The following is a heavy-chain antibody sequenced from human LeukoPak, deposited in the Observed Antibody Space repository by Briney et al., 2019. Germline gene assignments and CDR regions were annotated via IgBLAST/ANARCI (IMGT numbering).Heavy chain of an antibody. J-gene: IGHJ3*02. D-gene: IGHD4-17*01. Sequence: SETLSLTCAVSGDSFSIHYWTWIRQPPGGGREGIGYISYMGTTNYNPSLKSRVTISIDTSKNQFSLKLSSVTTADTAVYYCARDLVTVTKGFDIWGLGTMVSVSS. CDR3: ARDLVTVTKGFDI. V-gene: IGHV4-59*11. CDR2: ISYMGTT. CDR1: GDSFSIHY.